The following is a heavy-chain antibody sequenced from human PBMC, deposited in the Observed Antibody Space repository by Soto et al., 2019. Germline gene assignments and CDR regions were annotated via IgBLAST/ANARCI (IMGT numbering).Heavy chain of an antibody. J-gene: IGHJ5*02. CDR1: GFTFSSYG. CDR2: IWYDGSNK. V-gene: IGHV3-33*01. D-gene: IGHD4-17*01. CDR3: ARESTVTYWFDP. Sequence: QVQLVESGGGVVQPGRSLRLSCAASGFTFSSYGMHWVRQAPGKGLEWVAVIWYDGSNKYYADSVKGRFTISRDNSKNPLYLQMNSLRAEDTAVYYCARESTVTYWFDPWGQGTLVTVSS.